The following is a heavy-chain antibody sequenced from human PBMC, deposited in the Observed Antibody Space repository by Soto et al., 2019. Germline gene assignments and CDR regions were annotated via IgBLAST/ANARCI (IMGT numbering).Heavy chain of an antibody. Sequence: ASVKVSCKASGYTFTSYPTHWVRQAPGQRLEWMGWIDAGNGNAKYSQKFRGRVTFTTDTSASTAYMDLSSLRSEYTAVYYCAGAGYSYSSPYFCMDVWGQGTRVNVS. J-gene: IGHJ6*02. D-gene: IGHD2-21*02. CDR3: AGAGYSYSSPYFCMDV. V-gene: IGHV1-3*01. CDR1: GYTFTSYP. CDR2: IDAGNGNA.